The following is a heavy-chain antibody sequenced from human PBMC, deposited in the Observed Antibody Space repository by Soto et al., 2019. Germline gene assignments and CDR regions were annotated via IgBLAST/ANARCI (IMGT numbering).Heavy chain of an antibody. CDR2: ISGRGGST. CDR3: AKHARVATVGGEDYYYSYMDA. V-gene: IGHV3-23*01. Sequence: EVQLLESGGGLVQPGGSLRLSCAASGFTFSSYAMSWVRQAPGKGLEWVSGISGRGGSTYYADSVKGRFTISRDNSKNTLYLQMNSLRAEDTAVYYCAKHARVATVGGEDYYYSYMDAWGKGTTVTVSS. CDR1: GFTFSSYA. J-gene: IGHJ6*03. D-gene: IGHD5-12*01.